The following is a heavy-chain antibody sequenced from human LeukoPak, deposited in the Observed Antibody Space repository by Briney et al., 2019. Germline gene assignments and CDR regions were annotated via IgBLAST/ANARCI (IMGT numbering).Heavy chain of an antibody. CDR1: GGSISSYY. J-gene: IGHJ1*01. D-gene: IGHD6-19*01. V-gene: IGHV4-4*07. Sequence: PSETLSLTCTVSGGSISSYYWSWIRQPAGKGLEWVGRTYTSGSTNYNPSLKSRVTMSVDTSKNQFSLKLSSVTAADTAVYYCARDSSGWDEYFQHWGQGTLVTVSS. CDR3: ARDSSGWDEYFQH. CDR2: TYTSGST.